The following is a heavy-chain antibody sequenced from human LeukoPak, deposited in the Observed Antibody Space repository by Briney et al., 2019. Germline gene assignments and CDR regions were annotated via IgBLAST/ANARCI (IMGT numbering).Heavy chain of an antibody. CDR1: GFTFSDYY. J-gene: IGHJ3*02. Sequence: GGSLRLSCAASGFTFSDYYMSWIRQAPGKGLEWVSYISSSGSTIYYADSVKGRFTISRDNAKNSLYLQMNSLRAEDTALYYCAKTQDYYGSGSTVGAFDIWGQGTMVTVSS. V-gene: IGHV3-11*01. CDR3: AKTQDYYGSGSTVGAFDI. CDR2: ISSSGSTI. D-gene: IGHD3-10*01.